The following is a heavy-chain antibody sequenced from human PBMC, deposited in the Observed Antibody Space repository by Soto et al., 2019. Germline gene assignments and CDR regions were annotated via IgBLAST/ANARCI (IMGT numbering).Heavy chain of an antibody. CDR3: ARGIPFSSGYGLGY. D-gene: IGHD3-22*01. CDR2: IIPMFGTA. J-gene: IGHJ4*02. V-gene: IGHV1-69*13. CDR1: GGTFRTYA. Sequence: GASVKVSCKTSGGTFRTYAISWVRQAPGQGLEWMGGIIPMFGTANYAQKFQGRVTITADESTTTAYMELSSLRSEDTAVYYCARGIPFSSGYGLGYWGQGTQVTVA.